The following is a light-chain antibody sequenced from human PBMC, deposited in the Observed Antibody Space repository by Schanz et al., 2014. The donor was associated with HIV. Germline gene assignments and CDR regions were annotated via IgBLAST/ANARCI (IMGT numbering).Light chain of an antibody. CDR2: NSY. V-gene: IGLV1-44*01. Sequence: QSVLTQPPSASGTPGQRVTISCSVSSSNIGSNAVNWFQHLPGTAPKLLIYNSYHRPSGVPDRFSGSGSGTSASLAISGLQSDDEADYYCARWNDGLKGWVFGGGTKLTVL. CDR3: ARWNDGLKGWV. CDR1: SSNIGSNA. J-gene: IGLJ3*02.